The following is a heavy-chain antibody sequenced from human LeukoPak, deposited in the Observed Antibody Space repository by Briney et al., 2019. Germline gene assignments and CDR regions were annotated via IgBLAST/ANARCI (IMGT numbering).Heavy chain of an antibody. V-gene: IGHV3-48*04. CDR3: AELGITMIGGV. CDR2: ISSSGSTI. D-gene: IGHD3-10*02. J-gene: IGHJ6*04. CDR1: GFTFSIYS. Sequence: GGSLRLSCAASGFTFSIYSINWVRQAPGKGLEWVSYISSSGSTIYYADSVKGRFTISRDNAKNSLYLQMNSLRAEDTAVYYCAELGITMIGGVWGKGTTVTISS.